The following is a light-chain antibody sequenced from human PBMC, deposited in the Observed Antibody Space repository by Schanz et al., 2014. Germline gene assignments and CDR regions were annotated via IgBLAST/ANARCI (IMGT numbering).Light chain of an antibody. Sequence: EIVLTQSPGTLSLSPGERATLSCRASQSVSSSYLAWYQQKPGQAPRLLIYGASSRATGIPDRFGGSGSGTDFTLTISRLEPEDFAVYYCQQYGSSPLVTFGGGPKVEIK. CDR1: QSVSSSY. J-gene: IGKJ4*01. V-gene: IGKV3-20*01. CDR2: GAS. CDR3: QQYGSSPLVT.